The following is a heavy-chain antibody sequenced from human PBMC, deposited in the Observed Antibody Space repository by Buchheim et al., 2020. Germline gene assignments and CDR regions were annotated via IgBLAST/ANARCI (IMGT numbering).Heavy chain of an antibody. D-gene: IGHD3-9*01. J-gene: IGHJ4*02. CDR1: GFTFSASA. V-gene: IGHV3-73*01. CDR2: VRSKDNSYAT. CDR3: AKGPGFFDWLTVDY. Sequence: EVQLVESGGGLVQPGGSLKLSCAASGFTFSASAMHWVRQAPGKGLEWVGRVRSKDNSYATAYAASVKDRFTISRDDSKDTAYLQMNSLKTEDTAVYYCAKGPGFFDWLTVDYWGQGTL.